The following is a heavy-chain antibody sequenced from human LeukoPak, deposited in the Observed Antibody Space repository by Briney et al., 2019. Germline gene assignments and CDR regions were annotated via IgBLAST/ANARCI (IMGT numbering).Heavy chain of an antibody. V-gene: IGHV4-59*01. CDR2: IYYSGST. CDR1: GGSISSYY. Sequence: PSETLSLTCTVSGGSISSYYWSWIRQPPGKGLEWIGYIYYSGSTNYNLSLKSRVTISVDTSKNQFSLKLSSVTAGDTAVYYCAREYSGRKKTYHFDYWGQGTLVTVSS. J-gene: IGHJ4*02. D-gene: IGHD1-26*01. CDR3: AREYSGRKKTYHFDY.